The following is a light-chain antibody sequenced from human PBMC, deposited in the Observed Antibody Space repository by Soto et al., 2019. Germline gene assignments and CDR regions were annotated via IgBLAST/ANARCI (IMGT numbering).Light chain of an antibody. V-gene: IGKV1-27*01. CDR2: DAS. Sequence: DIQMTQSPSSLSASVGDRVTITCRASQGIGNYLAWYQQKPVKDPKNLIYDASTLQSGVPSRFSGSGSGTDFTLTISSLQPEDVATYYCQKYYTAPETFGQGTKVEIK. CDR1: QGIGNY. CDR3: QKYYTAPET. J-gene: IGKJ1*01.